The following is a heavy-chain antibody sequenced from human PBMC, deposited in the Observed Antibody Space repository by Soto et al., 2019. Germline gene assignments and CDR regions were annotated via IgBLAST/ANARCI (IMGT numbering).Heavy chain of an antibody. D-gene: IGHD6-6*01. CDR1: GFTFSSYA. Sequence: QVQLVESGGGVVQPGRSLRLSCAASGFTFSSYAMHWVRQAPGKGLEWVAVISDDGSNKYYADSVKGRFTISRDNSKNTLYLQMNSLRAEDTAVYYCARAGKQLVAFDYWGQGTLVTVSS. V-gene: IGHV3-30-3*01. CDR3: ARAGKQLVAFDY. CDR2: ISDDGSNK. J-gene: IGHJ4*02.